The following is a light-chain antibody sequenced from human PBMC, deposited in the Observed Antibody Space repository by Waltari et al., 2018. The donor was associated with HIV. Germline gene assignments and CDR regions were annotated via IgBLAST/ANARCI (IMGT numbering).Light chain of an antibody. CDR1: QSIDTY. CDR2: AAS. V-gene: IGKV1-39*01. CDR3: QQTYRTPQT. J-gene: IGKJ5*01. Sequence: DIQITQSPSSLSASVGDRVTLTCRASQSIDTYLNWYQQTPGKAPKLLIFAASNLQGGVPSRFSGSGSGTDFTLTVNSLQPEDFATYYCQQTYRTPQTFGQGTRVAI.